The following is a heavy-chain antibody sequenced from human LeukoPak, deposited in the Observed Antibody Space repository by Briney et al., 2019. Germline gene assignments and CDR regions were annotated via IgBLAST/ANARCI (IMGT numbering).Heavy chain of an antibody. Sequence: GGSLRLSCAASGFTFSSYAMNWVRQAPGKGLEWVSSISGGAGGAAYADSVKGRSTMSRDNSKNTLYLQMNSLRAEDTAVYYCAKDGGYGSGSYYPDYWGQGTLVTVSS. CDR3: AKDGGYGSGSYYPDY. CDR2: ISGGAGGA. D-gene: IGHD3-10*01. V-gene: IGHV3-23*01. CDR1: GFTFSSYA. J-gene: IGHJ4*02.